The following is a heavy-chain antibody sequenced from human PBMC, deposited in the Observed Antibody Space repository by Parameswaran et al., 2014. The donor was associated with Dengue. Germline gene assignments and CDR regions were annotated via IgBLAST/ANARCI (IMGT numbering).Heavy chain of an antibody. CDR3: ARAPYYFETQTTAFDI. D-gene: IGHD3-10*01. Sequence: RWIRQPPGRPLEWLALIDWDDDKYYSTSLKTRLTISKDTSKNQVVLTMTNMDPVDTATYYCARAPYYFETQTTAFDIWGQGTMVTVSS. CDR2: IDWDDDK. J-gene: IGHJ3*02. V-gene: IGHV2-70*01.